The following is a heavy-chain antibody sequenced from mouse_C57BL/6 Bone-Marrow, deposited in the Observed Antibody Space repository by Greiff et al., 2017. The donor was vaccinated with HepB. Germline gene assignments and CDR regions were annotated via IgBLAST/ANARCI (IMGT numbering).Heavy chain of an antibody. Sequence: VQLQQSGAELVRPGTSVKVSCKASGYAFTNYLIEWVKQRPGQGLEWIGVINPGSGGTNYNEKFKGKATLTADKSSSTAYMQLSSLTSEDSAVYFWARGKYTYWYFDVWGTGTTVTVSS. J-gene: IGHJ1*03. CDR1: GYAFTNYL. D-gene: IGHD5-1*01. CDR2: INPGSGGT. CDR3: ARGKYTYWYFDV. V-gene: IGHV1-54*01.